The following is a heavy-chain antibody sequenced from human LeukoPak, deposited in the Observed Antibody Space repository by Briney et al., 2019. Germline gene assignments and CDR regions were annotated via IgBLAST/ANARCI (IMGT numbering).Heavy chain of an antibody. V-gene: IGHV3-23*01. J-gene: IGHJ6*03. CDR1: GFTFSSYA. Sequence: GGSLRLSCAASGFTFSSYAMSWVRQAPGKGLEWVSAISGSGGSTYYADSVKGRFTISRDNSKNTLYLQMNSLRAEDTAVYYCAKGGNNRYYYYYYMDVWGKGTTVTVSS. CDR3: AKGGNNRYYYYYYMDV. CDR2: ISGSGGST. D-gene: IGHD1/OR15-1a*01.